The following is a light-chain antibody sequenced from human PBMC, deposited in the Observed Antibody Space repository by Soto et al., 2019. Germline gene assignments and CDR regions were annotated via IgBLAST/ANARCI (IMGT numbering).Light chain of an antibody. Sequence: EIVMTQSPATLSVSPGERATLSCRASQSVSSNLAWYQQKPGQAPRLLIYGASTRATGIPARFSGSGSGTDFTLTISSLQSEDFAVYYCQQYNNWPPFTFGPGTKVDIK. CDR2: GAS. CDR3: QQYNNWPPFT. J-gene: IGKJ3*01. V-gene: IGKV3-15*01. CDR1: QSVSSN.